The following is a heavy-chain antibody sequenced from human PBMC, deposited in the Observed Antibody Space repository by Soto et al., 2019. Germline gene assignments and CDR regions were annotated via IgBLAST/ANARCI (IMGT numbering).Heavy chain of an antibody. CDR1: GFTFSSYA. CDR3: AKRRGAGGHFDY. J-gene: IGHJ4*02. CDR2: VSIGGST. D-gene: IGHD2-15*01. V-gene: IGHV3-23*01. Sequence: DVQLLESGGGLVQPEGSLRLSCAASGFTFSSYAMGWVRQGPGKGLEWVAVVSIGGSTHYADSVRGRFTISRDNSKSTLSQQMNSLTAEDTAVYFCAKRRGAGGHFDYWGQGALVTVSS.